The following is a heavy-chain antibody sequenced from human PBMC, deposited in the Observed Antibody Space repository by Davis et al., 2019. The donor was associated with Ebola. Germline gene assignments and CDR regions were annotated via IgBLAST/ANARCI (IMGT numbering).Heavy chain of an antibody. V-gene: IGHV3-30*18. Sequence: GESLKISCAASGFSFSSYGMHWVRQAPGKGLEWVAVISYDGRNEVYAESVKGRFTISRDNAKNSLYLQMNSLRAEDTALYYCAKDTTPKYLAVAGPAFDYWGQGTLVTVSS. D-gene: IGHD6-19*01. CDR3: AKDTTPKYLAVAGPAFDY. CDR2: ISYDGRNE. CDR1: GFSFSSYG. J-gene: IGHJ4*02.